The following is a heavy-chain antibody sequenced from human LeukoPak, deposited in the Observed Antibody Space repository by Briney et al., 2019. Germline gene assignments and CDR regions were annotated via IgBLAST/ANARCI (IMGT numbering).Heavy chain of an antibody. Sequence: PGGSLRLSCAASGFTFSSYVMSWVRQAPGKGLEWVSAISGGGGRTYYADSVKGRFTISRDNSKNTLYLQMDSLRAEDTAVYYCAKPGYYYDNSGYYAFDYWGQGTLVTVSS. CDR1: GFTFSSYV. J-gene: IGHJ4*02. CDR2: ISGGGGRT. V-gene: IGHV3-23*01. D-gene: IGHD3-22*01. CDR3: AKPGYYYDNSGYYAFDY.